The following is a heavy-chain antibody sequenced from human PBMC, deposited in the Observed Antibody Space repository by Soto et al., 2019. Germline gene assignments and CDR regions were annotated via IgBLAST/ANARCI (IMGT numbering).Heavy chain of an antibody. V-gene: IGHV1-69*12. Sequence: QVQLVQSGAEVKKPGSSVKVSCKASGGTFSSYAISWVRQAPGQGLEWMGGIIPILGTANYAQKSQGRVTITGDESTSTDYMELSSMRAEDTAVYYCARGYYADGFDIWGQGTMFTVSS. J-gene: IGHJ3*02. CDR1: GGTFSSYA. CDR2: IIPILGTA. CDR3: ARGYYADGFDI. D-gene: IGHD3-10*01.